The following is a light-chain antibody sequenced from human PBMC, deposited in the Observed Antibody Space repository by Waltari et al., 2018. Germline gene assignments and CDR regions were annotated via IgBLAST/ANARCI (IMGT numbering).Light chain of an antibody. V-gene: IGKV1-39*01. Sequence: DIQMTQSPSSLSASVGDRVNITCRASESIINYLNWYQQKPGKAPKLLIYAAVNLQSGVPSGFSCSGSGTDFTLTISSLQVEDFATYYCQQSYNTPYTFGQGTKLDIK. CDR3: QQSYNTPYT. J-gene: IGKJ2*01. CDR1: ESIINY. CDR2: AAV.